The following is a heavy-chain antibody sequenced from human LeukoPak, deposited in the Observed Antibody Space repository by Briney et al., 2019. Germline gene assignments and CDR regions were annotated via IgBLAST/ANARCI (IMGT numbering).Heavy chain of an antibody. V-gene: IGHV4-59*01. CDR2: IHYSAGT. D-gene: IGHD6-25*01. CDR1: GGSITNYY. J-gene: IGHJ4*02. CDR3: ARCDSATALDY. Sequence: SETLSLTCTVSGGSITNYYWSWLRQPPGKGLEWIGYIHYSAGTNYIPFLKDRITISLDTSKIQFSLQLRSVTAADTAVYYCARCDSATALDYWGQGTLVTVSS.